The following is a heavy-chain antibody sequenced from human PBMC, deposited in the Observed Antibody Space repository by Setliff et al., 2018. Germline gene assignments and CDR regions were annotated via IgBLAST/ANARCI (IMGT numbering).Heavy chain of an antibody. CDR2: INAGNGNT. V-gene: IGHV1-3*01. CDR1: GYTFTSYA. D-gene: IGHD2-2*01. CDR3: ASLGYCSSTSCWPYYYYGMDV. J-gene: IGHJ6*02. Sequence: ASVKVSCKASGYTFTSYAMHWVRQAPGQRLEWMGWINAGNGNTKYSQKFQGRVTITRDTSASTAYMELSSLRSEDTAVYYCASLGYCSSTSCWPYYYYGMDVWGQGTTVT.